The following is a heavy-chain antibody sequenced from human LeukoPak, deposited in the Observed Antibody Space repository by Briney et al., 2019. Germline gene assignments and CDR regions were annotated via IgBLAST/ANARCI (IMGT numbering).Heavy chain of an antibody. CDR2: IYSGGST. J-gene: IGHJ6*03. V-gene: IGHV3-53*01. CDR3: WATMVRGVIYEYYYYMDV. CDR1: GFTVSCNY. Sequence: PGGSLSLSCSASGFTVSCNYMSWLRQAPGKGLEWVSVIYSGGSTYYADSVKGRFTISRANSKNTLYLQMKSLRAEDTAVYYCWATMVRGVIYEYYYYMDVGGKGTTVTVS. D-gene: IGHD3-10*01.